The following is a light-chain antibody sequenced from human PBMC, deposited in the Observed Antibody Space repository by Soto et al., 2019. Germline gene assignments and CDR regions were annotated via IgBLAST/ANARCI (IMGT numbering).Light chain of an antibody. CDR3: SSYTSSGTFVL. CDR2: EVS. V-gene: IGLV2-14*01. Sequence: QSVLTQPASVSGSPGQSITISCTGTSSDVGGHNYVSWYQQHPGRAPKLMIYEVSNRPSGVSNRFSGSKSGNTASLTISGLLAADEADYYCSSYTSSGTFVLFGGGTKLTVL. CDR1: SSDVGGHNY. J-gene: IGLJ2*01.